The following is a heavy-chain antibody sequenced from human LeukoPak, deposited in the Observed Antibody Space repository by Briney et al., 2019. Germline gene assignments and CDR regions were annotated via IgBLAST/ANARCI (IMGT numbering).Heavy chain of an antibody. CDR2: INPNSGGT. D-gene: IGHD3-3*01. CDR1: GYTFTGYY. J-gene: IGHJ4*02. V-gene: IGHV1-2*02. Sequence: ASVKVSCKASGYTFTGYYMHWVRQAPGQGLEWMGWINPNSGGTNYAQKFQGRVTMTRDTSISTAYMELSRLRSDDTAVYYCARGAIFGDYYFDYWGQGTLVTVSS. CDR3: ARGAIFGDYYFDY.